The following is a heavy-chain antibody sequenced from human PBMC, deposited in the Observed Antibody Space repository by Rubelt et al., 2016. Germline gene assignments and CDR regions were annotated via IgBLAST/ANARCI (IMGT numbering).Heavy chain of an antibody. CDR2: IYHSGGT. Sequence: QVQLQESGPGLVKPSETLSLTCTVSGYSISSGYYWGWIRQPPGKGLEWIGSIYHSGGTYYNPSLKCRVTISLDTSKIQYSLKLSSVTAADTAVYYWAGDDSSSWYGFDYWGQGTLVTVSS. V-gene: IGHV4-38-2*02. J-gene: IGHJ4*02. D-gene: IGHD6-13*01. CDR1: GYSISSGYY. CDR3: AGDDSSSWYGFDY.